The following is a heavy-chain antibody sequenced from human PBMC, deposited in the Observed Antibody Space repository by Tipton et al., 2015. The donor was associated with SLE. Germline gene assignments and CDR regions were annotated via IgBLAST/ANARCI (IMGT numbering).Heavy chain of an antibody. CDR1: GFTFSSYA. CDR2: ISYDGSNK. J-gene: IGHJ3*02. V-gene: IGHV3-30-3*01. CDR3: ARGNIGDAFDI. D-gene: IGHD3-16*01. Sequence: SLRLSCAASGFTFSSYAMHWVRQAPGKGLEWVAVISYDGSNKYYADSVKGRFTISRDNSKNTLYLQMNSLRAEDTAVYYCARGNIGDAFDIWGQGTMVTVSS.